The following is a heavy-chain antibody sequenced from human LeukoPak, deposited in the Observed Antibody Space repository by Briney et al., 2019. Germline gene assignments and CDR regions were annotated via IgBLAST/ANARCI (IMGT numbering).Heavy chain of an antibody. V-gene: IGHV4-38-2*01. CDR3: APDRRGNDHDHDN. Sequence: SETLSLTCGVSGYSISRGYFWGWIRQPPGKGLEWIGSIHHGGSTYYNPSLKSRVIISVDTPKNQVSLKLSSVTAADTAVYYCAPDRRGNDHDHDNWGQGTLVTVSS. CDR1: GYSISRGYF. D-gene: IGHD1-1*01. J-gene: IGHJ4*02. CDR2: IHHGGST.